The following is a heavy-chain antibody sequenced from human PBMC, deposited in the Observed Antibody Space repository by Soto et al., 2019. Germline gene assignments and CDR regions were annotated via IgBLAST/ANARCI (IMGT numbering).Heavy chain of an antibody. Sequence: EVQLVESGGGLVQPGRSLRLSCAASGFSFDEYGMHWVRQGPGKGLEWVSGISWSSATIGYADSVKGRFSISRDNAKRSLYLQMSSLRPEETALYYCAKSTGGAANGLDVWGQGITVTV. V-gene: IGHV3-9*01. J-gene: IGHJ6*02. CDR1: GFSFDEYG. CDR2: ISWSSATI. CDR3: AKSTGGAANGLDV. D-gene: IGHD2-8*02.